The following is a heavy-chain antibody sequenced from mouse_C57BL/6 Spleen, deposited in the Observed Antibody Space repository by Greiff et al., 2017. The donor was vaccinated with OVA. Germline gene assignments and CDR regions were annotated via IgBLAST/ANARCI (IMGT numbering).Heavy chain of an antibody. D-gene: IGHD1-1*01. V-gene: IGHV1-64*01. CDR3: ARWTTIVATDYAMDY. Sequence: QVHVKQPGAELVKPGASVKLSCKASGYTFTSYWMHWVKQRPGQGLEWIGMIHPNSGSTNYNEKFKSKATLTVDKSSSTAYMQLCSLTSEDSAVYYCARWTTIVATDYAMDYWGQGTSVTVSS. CDR1: GYTFTSYW. J-gene: IGHJ4*01. CDR2: IHPNSGST.